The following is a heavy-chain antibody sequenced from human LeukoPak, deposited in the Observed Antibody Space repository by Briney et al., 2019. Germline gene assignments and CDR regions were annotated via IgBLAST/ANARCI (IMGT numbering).Heavy chain of an antibody. Sequence: ASVKVSCKASGYTFTSYDINWVRLATGQGLEWMGWMNPNSGNTGYAQKFQGRVTMTRNTSISTAYMELSSLRSEGTAVYYCARHPRPRAFDIWGQGTMVTVSS. CDR3: ARHPRPRAFDI. D-gene: IGHD1-14*01. J-gene: IGHJ3*02. CDR2: MNPNSGNT. V-gene: IGHV1-8*01. CDR1: GYTFTSYD.